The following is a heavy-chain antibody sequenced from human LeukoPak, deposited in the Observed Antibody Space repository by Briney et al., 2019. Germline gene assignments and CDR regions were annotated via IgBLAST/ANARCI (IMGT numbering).Heavy chain of an antibody. CDR2: ISSSGSII. Sequence: GGSLRLSCAASGFIFSDYYMSWIRQAPGKGLEWVSYISSSGSIIYYADSVKGRFTISRGNAKNSLYLQMNSLRAEDTAVYYCARDSHKALRYFDWLLPDLDYWGQGTLVTVSS. V-gene: IGHV3-11*04. D-gene: IGHD3-9*01. J-gene: IGHJ4*02. CDR1: GFIFSDYY. CDR3: ARDSHKALRYFDWLLPDLDY.